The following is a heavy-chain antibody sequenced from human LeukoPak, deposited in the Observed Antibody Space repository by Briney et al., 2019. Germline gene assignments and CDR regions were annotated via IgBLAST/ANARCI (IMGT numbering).Heavy chain of an antibody. Sequence: GGSLRLSCAASGFTFSAYWMHWVRQAPGKGLVWVSRINTDGSSPNYAASVKGRFTISRDNAKNTLYLQMNSLRAEDTAVYYCAKEAQGSPYYFDYWGQGTLVTVSS. V-gene: IGHV3-74*01. CDR1: GFTFSAYW. J-gene: IGHJ4*02. D-gene: IGHD1-26*01. CDR2: INTDGSSP. CDR3: AKEAQGSPYYFDY.